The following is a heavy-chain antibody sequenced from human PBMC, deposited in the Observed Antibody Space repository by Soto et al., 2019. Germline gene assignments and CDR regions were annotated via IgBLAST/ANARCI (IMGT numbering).Heavy chain of an antibody. CDR3: ARGWELSLDY. D-gene: IGHD1-26*01. Sequence: EVQLVESGGGLVQPGGSLRLSCAASGFTFSDHYMDWVRQAPGQGLEWVGRTRNKANSYTTEYAASVKVRFTISRDDSRNSLYLQMNSLKTEDTAVYYCARGWELSLDYWGQGTLVTVSS. CDR1: GFTFSDHY. V-gene: IGHV3-72*01. CDR2: TRNKANSYTT. J-gene: IGHJ4*02.